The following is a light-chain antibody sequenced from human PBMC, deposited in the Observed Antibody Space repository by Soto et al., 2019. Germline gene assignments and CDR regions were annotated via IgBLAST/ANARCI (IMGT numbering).Light chain of an antibody. J-gene: IGKJ2*01. CDR1: QTITGY. CDR2: AAS. Sequence: DIQMTQSPSSLSASVGDRVTIACRASQTITGYLNWYQQKPGKAPKLLIYAASTLQSGVPSRFSGSGSGTDFTLTISSLQPEDFATYYCQQSHGSPYTFGQGTKLEIK. V-gene: IGKV1-39*01. CDR3: QQSHGSPYT.